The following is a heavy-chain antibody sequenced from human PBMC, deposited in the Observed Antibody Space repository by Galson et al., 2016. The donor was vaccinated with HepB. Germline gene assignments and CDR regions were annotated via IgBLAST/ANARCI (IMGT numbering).Heavy chain of an antibody. Sequence: SLRLSCAASGFTFSNYWMHWVRQAPGKGLVWVSHIYNDGTVVNYADSVKGRFTISRDNAKNTLYLQMDSLGADDTAVYYCARPRSGPVGGNYYIDVWGQGTTVTVSS. CDR3: ARPRSGPVGGNYYIDV. CDR1: GFTFSNYW. V-gene: IGHV3-74*01. CDR2: IYNDGTVV. D-gene: IGHD6-19*01. J-gene: IGHJ6*02.